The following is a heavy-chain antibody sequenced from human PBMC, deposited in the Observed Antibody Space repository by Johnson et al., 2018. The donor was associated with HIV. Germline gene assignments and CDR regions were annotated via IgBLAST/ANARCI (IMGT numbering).Heavy chain of an antibody. V-gene: IGHV3-30*18. J-gene: IGHJ3*01. CDR1: GFTFSAYG. CDR2: ISYDGGYK. D-gene: IGHD1-26*01. CDR3: AKLRSGSYAAV. Sequence: VQLVESGGGVVQPGRSLRLSCAASGFTFSAYGMHWVRQAPGQGLEWVAVISYDGGYKYYSGSVKGRFTISRDNSNNTLYLQMNSLRAEDTAVYYCAKLRSGSYAAVWGQGTMVTVSS.